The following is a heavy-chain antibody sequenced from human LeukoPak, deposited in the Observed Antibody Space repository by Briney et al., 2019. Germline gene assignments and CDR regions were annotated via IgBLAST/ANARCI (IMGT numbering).Heavy chain of an antibody. D-gene: IGHD6-19*01. J-gene: IGHJ3*02. CDR1: GGSISSSSYY. CDR3: ARDFRISGWNDAFDI. V-gene: IGHV4-61*02. CDR2: IYTSGST. Sequence: KSSETLSLTCTVSGGSISSSSYYWGWIRQPAGKGLEWIGRIYTSGSTNYNPSLKSRVTMSVDTSKNQFSLKLTSVTAADTAVYYCARDFRISGWNDAFDIWGQGTMVTVSS.